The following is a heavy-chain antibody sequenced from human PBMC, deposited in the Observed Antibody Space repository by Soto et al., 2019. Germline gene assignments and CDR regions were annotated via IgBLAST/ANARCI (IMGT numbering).Heavy chain of an antibody. V-gene: IGHV4-61*01. CDR3: ARDSSGRHDY. Sequence: SETLSLTCTVSGGSISSGSYYWTWIRQPPGKGLEWIGYIYQSGTTNYNASLKSRVTISIDTSKNQFFLKLNSVTAADTAVYYCARDSSGRHDYWGQGTLVTVSS. CDR1: GGSISSGSYY. J-gene: IGHJ4*02. CDR2: IYQSGTT. D-gene: IGHD3-22*01.